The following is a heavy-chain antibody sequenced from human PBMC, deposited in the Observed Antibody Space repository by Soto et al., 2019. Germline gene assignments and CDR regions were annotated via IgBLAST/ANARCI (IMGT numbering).Heavy chain of an antibody. CDR1: GDSVSSNTSA. CDR2: TYYRSNWRH. CDR3: ARGVAGSGFDL. D-gene: IGHD6-19*01. V-gene: IGHV6-1*01. J-gene: IGHJ4*02. Sequence: SQTLSLTFAISGDSVSSNTSAWNWIGSSPSRGLEWLGRTYYRSNWRHDYAVSVKSRITVNPDTSKNHFSLQLNSVTPDDTAVYYCARGVAGSGFDLWGQGTLVTVSS.